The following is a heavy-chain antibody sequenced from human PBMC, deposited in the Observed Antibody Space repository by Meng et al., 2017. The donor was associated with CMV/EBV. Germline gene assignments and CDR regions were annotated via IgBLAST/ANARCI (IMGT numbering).Heavy chain of an antibody. CDR3: AREGDPGDLPSSYYYGMDV. CDR2: ISWNSGSI. Sequence: SLKISCAASGFTFDDYAMHWVRQAPGKGLEWVSGISWNSGSIGYADSVKGRFTISRDNSKNTLYLQMNSLRAEDTAVYYCAREGDPGDLPSSYYYGMDVWGQGTTVTVSS. J-gene: IGHJ6*02. D-gene: IGHD7-27*01. V-gene: IGHV3-9*01. CDR1: GFTFDDYA.